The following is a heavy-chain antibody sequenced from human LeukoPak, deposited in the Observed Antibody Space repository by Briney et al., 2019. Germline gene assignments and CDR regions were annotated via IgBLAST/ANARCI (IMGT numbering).Heavy chain of an antibody. D-gene: IGHD2-2*01. V-gene: IGHV4-4*07. CDR3: ARGSGYCSSTSCYYYFDY. Sequence: PSETLSLTCTVSGGSISSYYWSWIRQPAGKGLEWIGRIYTSGSTNYNPSLKSRVTMSVDTSKNRFSLKLSSVTAADTAVYYCARGSGYCSSTSCYYYFDYWGQGTLVTVSS. CDR2: IYTSGST. CDR1: GGSISSYY. J-gene: IGHJ4*02.